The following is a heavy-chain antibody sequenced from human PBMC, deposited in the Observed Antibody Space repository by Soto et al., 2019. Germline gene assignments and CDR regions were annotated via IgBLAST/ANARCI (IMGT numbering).Heavy chain of an antibody. D-gene: IGHD6-19*01. CDR3: ATSRVSIAVAGETEYYFDY. CDR2: INPNSGGT. Sequence: ASVKVSGTASGYTFTGHYIHWVRQAPGPGLEWMGWINPNSGGTNYAQKFQGWVTMTRDTSISTAYMELSRLRSDDTAVYYCATSRVSIAVAGETEYYFDYWGQGTLVTVSS. J-gene: IGHJ4*02. V-gene: IGHV1-2*04. CDR1: GYTFTGHY.